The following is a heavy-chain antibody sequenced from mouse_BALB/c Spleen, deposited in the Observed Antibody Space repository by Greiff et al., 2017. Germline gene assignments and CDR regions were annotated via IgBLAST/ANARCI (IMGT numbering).Heavy chain of an antibody. CDR1: GYTFTDYE. CDR3: TRYGSSYAWFAY. V-gene: IGHV1-15*01. D-gene: IGHD1-1*01. CDR2: IDPETGGT. Sequence: QVQLQQSGAELVRPGASVTLSCKASGYTFTDYEMHWVKQTPVHGLEWIGAIDPETGGTAYNQKFKGKATLTADKSSSTAYMELRSLTSEDSAVYYCTRYGSSYAWFAYWGQGTLVTVSA. J-gene: IGHJ3*01.